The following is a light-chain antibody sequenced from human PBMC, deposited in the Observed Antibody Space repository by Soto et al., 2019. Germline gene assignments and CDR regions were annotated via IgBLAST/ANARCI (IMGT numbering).Light chain of an antibody. Sequence: DIQMTQSLSSLSASVGDRVTITCRASQTISNTLNWYQQRPGKPPNLLIYASSTLQSGVPPRFSGGGSGTEFTLTISSLQPEDFATYYCQQTYSTPITFGQGTRLEIK. CDR2: ASS. V-gene: IGKV1-39*01. CDR1: QTISNT. CDR3: QQTYSTPIT. J-gene: IGKJ5*01.